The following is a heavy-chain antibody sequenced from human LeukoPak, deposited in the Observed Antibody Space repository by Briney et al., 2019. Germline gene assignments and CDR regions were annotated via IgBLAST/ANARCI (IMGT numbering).Heavy chain of an antibody. CDR1: GFSFGAYA. CDR2: IRSKAYGAKT. Sequence: NPGGSLRLSCTAPGFSFGAYAMSWFRQAPGRGLWWVGFIRSKAYGAKTEYAASVEGRFTISRDDSKSIAYLQMNSLKTEDTAVYYCTRATTTETEYYFDDWGQGTLVTVSS. D-gene: IGHD4-17*01. CDR3: TRATTTETEYYFDD. J-gene: IGHJ4*02. V-gene: IGHV3-49*05.